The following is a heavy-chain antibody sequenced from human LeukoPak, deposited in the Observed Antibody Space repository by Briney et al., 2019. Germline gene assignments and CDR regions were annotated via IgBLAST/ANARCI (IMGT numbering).Heavy chain of an antibody. Sequence: GGSLRLSCAASGFTFSNYNMNWVRQAPGKGLEWVSYISRSSSSIHYADSVKGRFTISGDNAKNSLYLQMNSLRAEDTAVYYCAREREGYFDLWGRGTRVTVSS. V-gene: IGHV3-48*04. CDR2: ISRSSSSI. CDR3: AREREGYFDL. J-gene: IGHJ2*01. CDR1: GFTFSNYN.